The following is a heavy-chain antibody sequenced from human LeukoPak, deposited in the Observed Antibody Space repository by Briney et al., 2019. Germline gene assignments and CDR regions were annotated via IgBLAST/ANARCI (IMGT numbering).Heavy chain of an antibody. J-gene: IGHJ6*02. V-gene: IGHV1-69*04. CDR1: GGTFSSYA. CDR2: FIPILGIA. CDR3: ARPDTAMVHGMDV. Sequence: SVKVSCKASGGTFSSYAISWVRQAPGQGLEWMGRFIPILGIANYAQKFQGRVTITADKSTSTAYMELSSLRSEDTAVYYCARPDTAMVHGMDVWGQGTTVTVSS. D-gene: IGHD5-18*01.